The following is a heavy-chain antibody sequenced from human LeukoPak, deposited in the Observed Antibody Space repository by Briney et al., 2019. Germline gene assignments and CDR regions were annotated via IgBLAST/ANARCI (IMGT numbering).Heavy chain of an antibody. CDR1: GFIFSDYV. V-gene: IGHV3-48*02. CDR2: ISSSSSTI. CDR3: ARDVGDYGDSQRYFDL. D-gene: IGHD4-17*01. Sequence: GGSLRLSCAGSGFIFSDYVMSWVRQAPGKGLEWVSYISSSSSTIYYADSVKGRFTISRDNAKNSLYLQMNSLRDEDTAVYYCARDVGDYGDSQRYFDLWGRGTLVTVPS. J-gene: IGHJ2*01.